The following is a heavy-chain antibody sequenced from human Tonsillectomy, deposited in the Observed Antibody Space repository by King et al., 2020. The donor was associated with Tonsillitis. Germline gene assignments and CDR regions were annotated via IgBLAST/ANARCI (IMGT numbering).Heavy chain of an antibody. Sequence: VQLQESGPGLVKPSETLSLTCTVSDGSIRSDYWTWIRQPPGKELEWIGYMHYSGSTNYNPSLKRRVTISVDTSKKQFSLKLSSVTAADTAVYYCARHGNTGWYVAHWGQGTLVTVFS. D-gene: IGHD6-19*01. CDR3: ARHGNTGWYVAH. CDR1: DGSIRSDY. J-gene: IGHJ5*02. V-gene: IGHV4-59*08. CDR2: MHYSGST.